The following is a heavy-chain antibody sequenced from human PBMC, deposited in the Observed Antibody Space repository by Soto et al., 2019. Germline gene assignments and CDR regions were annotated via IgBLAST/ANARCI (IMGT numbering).Heavy chain of an antibody. CDR2: IIPIFGTA. D-gene: IGHD6-13*01. J-gene: IGHJ6*02. Sequence: QVQLVQSGAEVKKPGSSVKVSCKASGGTFSSYAISWVRQAPGQGLEWMGGIIPIFGTANYAQKFQGRVTITADESTSTAYMELSSLRSEDTAVYYGARGHIAAAGSEGDHYYYYGMDVWGQGTTVTVSS. CDR3: ARGHIAAAGSEGDHYYYYGMDV. V-gene: IGHV1-69*12. CDR1: GGTFSSYA.